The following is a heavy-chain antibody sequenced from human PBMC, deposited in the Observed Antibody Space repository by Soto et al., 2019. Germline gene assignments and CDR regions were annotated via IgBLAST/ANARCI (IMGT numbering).Heavy chain of an antibody. CDR2: IKQDGSET. CDR1: GFTFSGHW. V-gene: IGHV3-7*01. J-gene: IGHJ6*03. D-gene: IGHD2-2*01. Sequence: EVHLVESGGGLVQPGGSLRLSCAASGFTFSGHWMSWVRQAPGKGLEWVAHIKQDGSETFYVGSVKGRFTISSDNAKHSLDLQMSRRRAEETALYYCERARAFCSGTNCRRGSIYYYYMDIWGNGTKVTVSS. CDR3: ERARAFCSGTNCRRGSIYYYYMDI.